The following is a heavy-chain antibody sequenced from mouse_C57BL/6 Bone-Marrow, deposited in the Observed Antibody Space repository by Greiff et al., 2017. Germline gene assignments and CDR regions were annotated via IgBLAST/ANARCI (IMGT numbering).Heavy chain of an antibody. D-gene: IGHD1-1*01. CDR2: IDPETGGT. Sequence: QVQLKESGAELVRPGASVTLSCKASGYTFTDYEMHWVKQTPVHGLEWIGAIDPETGGTAYNQKFKGKAILTADKSSSTAYMKLRSLTSEDSAVYYCTRDYGRALYYFDDWGQGNTLTVSS. CDR1: GYTFTDYE. J-gene: IGHJ2*01. V-gene: IGHV1-15*01. CDR3: TRDYGRALYYFDD.